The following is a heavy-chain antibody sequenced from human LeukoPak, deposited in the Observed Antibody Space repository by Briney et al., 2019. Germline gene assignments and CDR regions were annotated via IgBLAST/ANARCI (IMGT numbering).Heavy chain of an antibody. CDR2: ISSNGGST. D-gene: IGHD3-3*01. CDR1: GFTFRSYA. J-gene: IGHJ2*01. V-gene: IGHV3-64*01. CDR3: ARGSYDFWSGYPWYFDL. Sequence: GGSLRLSCAASGFTFRSYAMHWVRQAPGKGLEYVSAISSNGGSTYYANSVKGRFTISRDNSKNTLYLQMGSLRAEDMAVYYCARGSYDFWSGYPWYFDLWGRGTLVTVSS.